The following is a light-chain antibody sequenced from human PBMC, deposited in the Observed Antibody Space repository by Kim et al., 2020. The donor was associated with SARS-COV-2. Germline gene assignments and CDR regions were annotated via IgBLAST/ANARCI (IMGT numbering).Light chain of an antibody. Sequence: QSVTISCTGTSSDVGAYNYVSWYQQHPGKAPRLMIYDVSTRPSGVPDRFSGSKSGNTASLTISGLQAEDEADYYCCSFAGSYTPCVFGTGTKVTVL. CDR1: SSDVGAYNY. J-gene: IGLJ1*01. V-gene: IGLV2-11*01. CDR3: CSFAGSYTPCV. CDR2: DVS.